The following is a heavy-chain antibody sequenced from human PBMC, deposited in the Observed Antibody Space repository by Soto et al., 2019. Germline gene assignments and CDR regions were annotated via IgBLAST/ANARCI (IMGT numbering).Heavy chain of an antibody. CDR3: ATGRIAAAGTGEFDY. J-gene: IGHJ4*02. Sequence: ASVKVSCKVSGYTLTELSMHWVRQAPGKGLEWMGGFDPEDGETIYAQKFQGRVTMTEDTSTDTAYMELSSLRSEDTAVYCCATGRIAAAGTGEFDYWGQGTLVTVSS. CDR2: FDPEDGET. D-gene: IGHD6-13*01. V-gene: IGHV1-24*01. CDR1: GYTLTELS.